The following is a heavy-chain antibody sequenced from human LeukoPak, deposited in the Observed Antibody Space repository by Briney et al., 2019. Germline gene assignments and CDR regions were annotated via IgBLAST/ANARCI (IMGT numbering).Heavy chain of an antibody. J-gene: IGHJ4*02. CDR2: IYYSGST. V-gene: IGHV4-30-4*01. D-gene: IGHD2/OR15-2a*01. CDR3: ARQVITGYFDY. Sequence: SETLSLTCTVSGGSISSGDYYWSWIRQPPGKGLEWIGYIYYSGSTYYNPSLKSRVTISVDTSKNQFSLKLSSVTAADTAVYYCARQVITGYFDYWGQGTLVTVSS. CDR1: GGSISSGDYY.